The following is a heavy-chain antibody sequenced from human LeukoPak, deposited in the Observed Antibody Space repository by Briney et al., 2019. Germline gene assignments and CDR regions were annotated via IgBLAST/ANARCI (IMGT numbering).Heavy chain of an antibody. J-gene: IGHJ4*02. Sequence: ASVKVSCKASGYTFTTYYMHWVRQAPGQGLEWMGIINPSGGSTTYAQKFQGRVTMTRDTSTSTVYMELNSLISEDTAVYYCARDLGGSNFASGGQGPLVTV. CDR3: ARDLGGSNFAS. D-gene: IGHD1-26*01. V-gene: IGHV1-46*01. CDR2: INPSGGST. CDR1: GYTFTTYY.